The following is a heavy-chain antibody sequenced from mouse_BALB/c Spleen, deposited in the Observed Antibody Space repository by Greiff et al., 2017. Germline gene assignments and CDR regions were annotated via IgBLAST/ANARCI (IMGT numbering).Heavy chain of an antibody. D-gene: IGHD1-1*01. V-gene: IGHV8-12*01. CDR2: IYWDDDK. CDR1: GFSLSTSGMG. Sequence: ESGPGILQPSQTLSLTCSFSGFSLSTSGMGVSWIRQPSGKGLEWLAHIYWDDDKRYNPSLKSRLTISKDTSRNQVFLKITSVDTADTATYYCARSLTTVCHYFDYWGQGTTLTVSS. J-gene: IGHJ2*01. CDR3: ARSLTTVCHYFDY.